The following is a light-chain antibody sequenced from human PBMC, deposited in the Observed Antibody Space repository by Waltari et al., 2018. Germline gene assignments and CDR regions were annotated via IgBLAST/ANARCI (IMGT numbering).Light chain of an antibody. CDR1: QSVLYSSNNKNY. CDR2: WAS. Sequence: DIVMTQSPDSLAVSLGERATINCKSSQSVLYSSNNKNYLAWYQQKPGHPPKLLIYWASTRESGVPDRFSGSGSGTDFTLTISSLQAEDVAVYYCQQYYSIPITFGPGTKVDIK. V-gene: IGKV4-1*01. J-gene: IGKJ3*01. CDR3: QQYYSIPIT.